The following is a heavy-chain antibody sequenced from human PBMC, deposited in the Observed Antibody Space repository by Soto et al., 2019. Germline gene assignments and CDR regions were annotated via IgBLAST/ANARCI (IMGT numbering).Heavy chain of an antibody. D-gene: IGHD3-22*01. Sequence: EVQLLESGGGLVQPGGSLRLSCAASGFTFSIYAMSWVRQAPGKGLEWVSAISGSGGSTYYADSVKGRFTISRDNSKNTLYLQMNSLRAEDTAVYYCAKDLTYYYDSSGYSFDYWGQGTLVTVSS. CDR3: AKDLTYYYDSSGYSFDY. CDR2: ISGSGGST. J-gene: IGHJ4*02. V-gene: IGHV3-23*01. CDR1: GFTFSIYA.